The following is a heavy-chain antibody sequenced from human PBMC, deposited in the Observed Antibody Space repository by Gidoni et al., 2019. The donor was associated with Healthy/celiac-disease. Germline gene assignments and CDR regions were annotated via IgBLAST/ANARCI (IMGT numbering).Heavy chain of an antibody. CDR1: GFPFSSYG. CDR2: ISYDGSNK. CDR3: AREFEYSSYYMDV. J-gene: IGHJ6*03. Sequence: QVQLVESGGGVVQPGRSLRLPCAAPGFPFSSYGMHWVRQAPGKGLEWVAVISYDGSNKYYADSVKGRFTISRDNSKNTLYLQMNSLRAEDTAVYYCAREFEYSSYYMDVWGKGTTVTVSS. V-gene: IGHV3-30*03. D-gene: IGHD6-6*01.